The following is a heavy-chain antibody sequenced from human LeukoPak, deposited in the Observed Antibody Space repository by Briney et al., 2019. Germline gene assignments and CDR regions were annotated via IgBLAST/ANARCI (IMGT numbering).Heavy chain of an antibody. CDR1: GYTFTSYG. J-gene: IGHJ5*02. CDR2: ISAYNGNT. D-gene: IGHD6-13*01. Sequence: ASVKVSCKASGYTFTSYGISWVRQAPGQGLEWMGWISAYNGNTNYAQKLQGRVTMTTDTSTSTAYMELRSLRSDDTAVYYCARAPLGSIAAAGRGNWFDPWGQGTLVTVSS. V-gene: IGHV1-18*01. CDR3: ARAPLGSIAAAGRGNWFDP.